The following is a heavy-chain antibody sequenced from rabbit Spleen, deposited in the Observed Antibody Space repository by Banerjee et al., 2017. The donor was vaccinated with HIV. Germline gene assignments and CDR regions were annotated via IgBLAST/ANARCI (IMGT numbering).Heavy chain of an antibody. D-gene: IGHD1-1*01. CDR3: ARDLVAVIGSNSSL. V-gene: IGHV1S45*01. CDR1: GFSFSDRDV. Sequence: QEQLVESGGGLVKPEGSLTLTCKASGFSFSDRDVMCWVRQAPGKGLQWIACINAYTGKPVCATWAKGRFSISTTSSTSVSLQMTSLTAADTATYFCARDLVAVIGSNSSLWGPGCLVTVS. CDR2: INAYTGKP. J-gene: IGHJ4*01.